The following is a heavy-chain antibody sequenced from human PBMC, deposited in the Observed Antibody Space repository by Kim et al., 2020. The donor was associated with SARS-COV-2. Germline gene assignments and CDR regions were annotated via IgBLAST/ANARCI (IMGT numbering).Heavy chain of an antibody. Sequence: SETLSLTCAVYGGSFSGYYWSWIRQPPGKGLEWIGEINHSGSTNYNPSLKSRVTISVDTSKNQFSLKLSSVTAADTAVYYCARGLGDTADYWGQGTLVTVSS. V-gene: IGHV4-34*01. J-gene: IGHJ4*02. CDR2: INHSGST. CDR1: GGSFSGYY. D-gene: IGHD5-18*01. CDR3: ARGLGDTADY.